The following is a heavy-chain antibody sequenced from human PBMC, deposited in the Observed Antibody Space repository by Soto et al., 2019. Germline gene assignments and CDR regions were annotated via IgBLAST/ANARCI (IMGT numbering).Heavy chain of an antibody. Sequence: EVQLVESGGGLVQPGGSLRLSCAASGFTFSRYWMAWVRQAPGKGLEWVANINEDGGQRYYVDSVKGRFTISRDNAKNSLYLEMNTLRAEDTAVYHCARDCSGGGCYSFYHWGQGTLVTVSS. CDR2: INEDGGQR. J-gene: IGHJ5*02. V-gene: IGHV3-7*01. D-gene: IGHD2-15*01. CDR1: GFTFSRYW. CDR3: ARDCSGGGCYSFYH.